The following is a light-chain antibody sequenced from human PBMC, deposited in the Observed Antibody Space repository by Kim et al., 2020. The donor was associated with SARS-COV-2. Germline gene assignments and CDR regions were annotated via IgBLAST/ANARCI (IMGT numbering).Light chain of an antibody. J-gene: IGLJ2*01. CDR3: QAWDSSTAQVV. CDR2: QGI. Sequence: PGQTASITCSGDKLGDNYASWYQQKPGQSPVLVIFQGIKRPSRIPERFSGSRSGNTATLTISGTQAVDEADYYCQAWDSSTAQVVFGGGTQLTVL. CDR1: KLGDNY. V-gene: IGLV3-1*01.